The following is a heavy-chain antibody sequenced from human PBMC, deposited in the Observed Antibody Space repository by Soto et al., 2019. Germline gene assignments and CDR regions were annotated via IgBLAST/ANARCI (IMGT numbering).Heavy chain of an antibody. CDR1: GFTFSNYA. V-gene: IGHV3-23*01. CDR2: ISGSGDII. J-gene: IGHJ5*02. Sequence: HPGGSLRLSCAASGFTFSNYAMSWVRLAPRKGLEWVSSISGSGDIIHYADSVKGRFTISRDNSENTLYLQLNSLRAEDTALYYCANSRDLSIWFDSWGQGTLVTVSS. CDR3: ANSRDLSIWFDS.